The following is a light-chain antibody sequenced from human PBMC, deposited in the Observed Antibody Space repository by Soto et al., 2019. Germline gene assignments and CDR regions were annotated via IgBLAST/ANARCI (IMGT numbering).Light chain of an antibody. V-gene: IGKV1-12*01. CDR1: ETVGNW. CDR3: QQDASFPIT. CDR2: TGS. J-gene: IGKJ5*01. Sequence: IQMTQSPSSVSASVGDTITITCRANETVGNWLAWYQQKPGKAPNXLIYTGSSLQSGVPSRFSGSGSGTDFTLTINSLKTEDFATYYGQQDASFPITFGQGTRLEI.